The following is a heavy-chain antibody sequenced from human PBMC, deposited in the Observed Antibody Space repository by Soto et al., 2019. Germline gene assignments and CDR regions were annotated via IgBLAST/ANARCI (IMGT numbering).Heavy chain of an antibody. CDR1: GFTFNSLW. Sequence: GVSLRLSCAATGFTFNSLWMYWVRQIPGKGLEWISGIKGDGSDKRYADSVKGRFTISRDNAENILYLQMNSLRAEDTAVYYCASYNWPATSDYWGQGTLVTVSS. CDR2: IKGDGSDK. CDR3: ASYNWPATSDY. J-gene: IGHJ4*02. V-gene: IGHV3-74*01. D-gene: IGHD1-20*01.